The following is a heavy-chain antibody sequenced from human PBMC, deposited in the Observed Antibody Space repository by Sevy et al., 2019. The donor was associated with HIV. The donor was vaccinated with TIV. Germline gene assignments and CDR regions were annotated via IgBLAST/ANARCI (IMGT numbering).Heavy chain of an antibody. CDR2: ISKSGSTT. D-gene: IGHD7-27*01. V-gene: IGHV3-48*02. J-gene: IGHJ4*02. CDR1: GFTFSHHN. CDR3: AREENRELGTIPLDS. Sequence: GGSLRLSCAASGFTFSHHNMNWVRQAPGKGLEWNSYISKSGSTTYFADSVRGRFTISRDNAKNSLFLEMHSLTDEDTAVYYCAREENRELGTIPLDSWGRGIQVTVSS.